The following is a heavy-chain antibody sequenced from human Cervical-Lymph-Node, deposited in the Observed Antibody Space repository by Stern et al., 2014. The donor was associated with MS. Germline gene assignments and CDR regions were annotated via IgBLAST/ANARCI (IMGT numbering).Heavy chain of an antibody. Sequence: QMQLVQSGAEVKRPGASVKVSCKASGYSFTSYGLSWVRQAPGQGLEWMGWISTDNGNTKYAQRLQGSVTMTTDTSSNTAYMELRGLTSDDTAVYYCARQGRDYGDSFYFDHWGQGTLVTVSS. CDR3: ARQGRDYGDSFYFDH. CDR2: ISTDNGNT. J-gene: IGHJ4*02. CDR1: GYSFTSYG. V-gene: IGHV1-18*01. D-gene: IGHD4-17*01.